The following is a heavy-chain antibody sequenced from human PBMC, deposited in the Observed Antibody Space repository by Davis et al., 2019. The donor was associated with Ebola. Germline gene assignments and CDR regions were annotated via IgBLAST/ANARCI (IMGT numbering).Heavy chain of an antibody. D-gene: IGHD6-13*01. Sequence: ASVKVSCKASGYTFTSYAMHWVRQAPGQRLEWMGWINAGNGNTKYSQKFQGRVTITRDTSASTAYMELSSLRSEDTAVYYCARAKYRAAAESYYYYGMDVWGQGTTVTVSS. J-gene: IGHJ6*02. V-gene: IGHV1-3*01. CDR1: GYTFTSYA. CDR2: INAGNGNT. CDR3: ARAKYRAAAESYYYYGMDV.